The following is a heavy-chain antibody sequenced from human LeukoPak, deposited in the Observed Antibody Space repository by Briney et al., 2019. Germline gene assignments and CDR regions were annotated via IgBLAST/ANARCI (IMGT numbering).Heavy chain of an antibody. Sequence: ASVKVSCKVSGYTFTDYYMHWVQQAPGKGLEWMGSFDPEHGDTIYAQRLQGRVTMTEDTSTDTAYMELSSLRSEDTAVYYCATEDLIAAVDTGLDYWGQGTLVTVSS. CDR1: GYTFTDYY. D-gene: IGHD6-13*01. CDR2: FDPEHGDT. J-gene: IGHJ4*02. V-gene: IGHV1-24*01. CDR3: ATEDLIAAVDTGLDY.